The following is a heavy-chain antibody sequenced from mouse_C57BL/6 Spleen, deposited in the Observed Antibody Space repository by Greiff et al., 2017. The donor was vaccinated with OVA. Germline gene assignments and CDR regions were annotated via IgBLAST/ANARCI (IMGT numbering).Heavy chain of an antibody. CDR2: IRLKSDNYAT. CDR1: GFTFSNYW. CDR3: TVGAYYSNRAWFAY. Sequence: EVKLMESGGGLVQPGGSMKLSCVASGFTFSNYWMNWVRQSPEKGLEWVAQIRLKSDNYATHYAESVKGRFTISRDDSKSSVYLQMNNLRAEDTGMYYCTVGAYYSNRAWFAYWGQGTLVTVSA. V-gene: IGHV6-3*01. D-gene: IGHD2-5*01. J-gene: IGHJ3*01.